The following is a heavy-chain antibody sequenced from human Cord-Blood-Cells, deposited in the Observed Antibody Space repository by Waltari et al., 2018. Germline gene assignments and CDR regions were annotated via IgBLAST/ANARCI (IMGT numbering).Heavy chain of an antibody. CDR1: GGTFSSYA. J-gene: IGHJ4*02. Sequence: QLQRVQSGAGVKKPGSSVQVPCTASGGTFSSYASSWMRQAPGQGLEWMGGIIHILGTANCAQKVQGRATITADTSTSTAYMGLSSLRSEDTAVYSGAFDLVATIQQMAWGQGTLVTVSS. CDR3: AFDLVATIQQMA. CDR2: IIHILGTA. D-gene: IGHD5-12*01. V-gene: IGHV1-69*06.